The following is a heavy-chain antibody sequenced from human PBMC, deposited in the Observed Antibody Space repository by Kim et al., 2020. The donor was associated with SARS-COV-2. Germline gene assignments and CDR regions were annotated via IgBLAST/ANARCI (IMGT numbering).Heavy chain of an antibody. Sequence: YADSVKGRFTISRDNSKNTLYLQMNSLRAEDTAVYYCAKEVTQGGDYFDYWGQGTLVTVSS. V-gene: IGHV3-23*01. D-gene: IGHD2-21*02. J-gene: IGHJ4*02. CDR3: AKEVTQGGDYFDY.